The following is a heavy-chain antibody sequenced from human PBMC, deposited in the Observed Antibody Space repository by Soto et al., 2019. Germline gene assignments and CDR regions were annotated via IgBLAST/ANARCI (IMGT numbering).Heavy chain of an antibody. CDR2: IYYSGST. CDR3: ARDSSGWLSPIDY. Sequence: SETLSLTCTVSGGSISSGGYYWSWIRQHPGKGLEWIGYIYYSGSTYYNPSLKSRVTISVDTSKNQFSLKLSSVTAADTAVYYCARDSSGWLSPIDYWGQGTLVTVSS. D-gene: IGHD6-19*01. CDR1: GGSISSGGYY. V-gene: IGHV4-31*03. J-gene: IGHJ4*02.